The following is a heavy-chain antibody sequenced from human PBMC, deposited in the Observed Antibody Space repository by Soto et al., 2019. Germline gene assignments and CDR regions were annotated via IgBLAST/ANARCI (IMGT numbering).Heavy chain of an antibody. CDR2: INPNSGGT. CDR1: GYTFTGYY. D-gene: IGHD2-8*01. J-gene: IGHJ4*02. CDR3: ARIPILMVYAIFDY. Sequence: ASVKVSCKASGYTFTGYYMHWVRQAPGQGLEWMGWINPNSGGTKYAQKFQGRVTMTRDTSISTAYMELSRLRSDDTAVYYCARIPILMVYAIFDYWGQGTLVTVSS. V-gene: IGHV1-2*02.